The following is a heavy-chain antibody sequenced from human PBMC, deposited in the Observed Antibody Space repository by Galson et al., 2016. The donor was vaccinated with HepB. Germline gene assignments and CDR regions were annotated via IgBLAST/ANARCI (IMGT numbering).Heavy chain of an antibody. CDR2: IWFDGSNK. D-gene: IGHD2-15*01. J-gene: IGHJ2*01. CDR1: GFTFKNYG. Sequence: SLRLSCAASGFTFKNYGMHWVRQSPGKGLEWVAVIWFDGSNKEYADSVKGRFTISRDNSKNTLFLQTNSLRDEDTALFYCARDRSTCSGGGCSSLDWSFDLWGRGTLVSVSS. CDR3: ARDRSTCSGGGCSSLDWSFDL. V-gene: IGHV3-33*01.